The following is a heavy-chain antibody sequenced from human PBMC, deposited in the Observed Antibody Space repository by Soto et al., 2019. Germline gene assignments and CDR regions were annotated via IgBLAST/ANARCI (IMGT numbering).Heavy chain of an antibody. CDR1: GGSISSGGYY. CDR2: IDSSGRT. CDR3: ARGATYWSGGSCYSGGFDY. J-gene: IGHJ4*02. D-gene: IGHD2-15*01. Sequence: QVQLQESGPGLVKPSQTLSLTCTVSGGSISSGGYYWSWIRQHPGKGLEWIGYIDSSGRTYYNPSLKSRVNIAVDTYKNPFSLKLSSVTAADTAVYYCARGATYWSGGSCYSGGFDYWGQGTMVTVSS. V-gene: IGHV4-31*03.